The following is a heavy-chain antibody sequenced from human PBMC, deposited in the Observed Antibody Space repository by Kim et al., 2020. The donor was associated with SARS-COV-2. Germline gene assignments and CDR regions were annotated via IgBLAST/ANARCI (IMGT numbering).Heavy chain of an antibody. V-gene: IGHV4-59*08. CDR2: IYYSGST. Sequence: SETLSLTCTVSGGSISSYYWSWIRQPPGKGLEWIGYIYYSGSTNYNPSLKSRVTISVDTSKNQFSLKLSSVTAADTAVYYCARGVESYYYVRWPDIFVDPWGQGTLVTVSS. D-gene: IGHD3-10*02. CDR3: ARGVESYYYVRWPDIFVDP. J-gene: IGHJ5*02. CDR1: GGSISSYY.